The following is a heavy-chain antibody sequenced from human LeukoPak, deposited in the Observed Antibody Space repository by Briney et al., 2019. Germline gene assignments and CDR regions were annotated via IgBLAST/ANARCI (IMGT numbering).Heavy chain of an antibody. D-gene: IGHD3-22*01. J-gene: IGHJ5*01. Sequence: GGSLRLSCVASGFTISSDAIHWVRQAPGKGLEYVSSIGSNGVNKYYANSVQGRFTVSRDNSRSTVYLQMASLTPEDSAIYYCARANVPDYYDASGYSDWFDPWGQGTLVTVST. CDR3: ARANVPDYYDASGYSDWFDP. CDR1: GFTISSDA. CDR2: IGSNGVNK. V-gene: IGHV3-64*01.